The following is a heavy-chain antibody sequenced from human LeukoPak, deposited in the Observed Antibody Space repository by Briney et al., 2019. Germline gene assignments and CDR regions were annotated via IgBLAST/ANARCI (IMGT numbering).Heavy chain of an antibody. CDR2: INPDGTDT. V-gene: IGHV3-74*01. CDR3: AKGSPNYSNRFDY. J-gene: IGHJ4*02. D-gene: IGHD4-11*01. Sequence: GGSLRLSCAASGFSFRTHWMHWVRQAPGKGLVWVSRINPDGTDTTYADSVKGRFTISRDNPKNTLYLQMNSLRAQDTAVYYCAKGSPNYSNRFDYWGQGTLVTVSS. CDR1: GFSFRTHW.